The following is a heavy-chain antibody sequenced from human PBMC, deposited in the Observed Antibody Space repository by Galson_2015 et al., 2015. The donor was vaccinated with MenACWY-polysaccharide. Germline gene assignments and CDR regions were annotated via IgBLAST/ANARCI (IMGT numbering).Heavy chain of an antibody. J-gene: IGHJ3*01. V-gene: IGHV3-33*01. CDR2: IQYDGSQK. Sequence: SLRLSCAASGLKFRGSGVHWVRQAPGKGLEWVAVIQYDGSQKQYIDSVEGRFTISRDNSKNTLYLEMNSLRAEDTALYYCAREGSRIVFHAFDVWGQGTMVTVSS. CDR1: GLKFRGSG. CDR3: AREGSRIVFHAFDV. D-gene: IGHD3-10*02.